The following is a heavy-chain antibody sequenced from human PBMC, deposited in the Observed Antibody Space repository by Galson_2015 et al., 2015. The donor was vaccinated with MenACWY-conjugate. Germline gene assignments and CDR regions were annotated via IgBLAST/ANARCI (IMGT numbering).Heavy chain of an antibody. V-gene: IGHV3-74*01. CDR1: GFTFSTYW. J-gene: IGHJ4*02. CDR2: IDPDGSTT. Sequence: SLRLSCAPSGFTFSTYWMHWVRQAPGKGLEWVSRIDPDGSTTDYAESMKGRFTISRDNAKNTLFLQIHSLRVEDTAVHYCATAGSYRFDYWGQGALVTVSS. CDR3: ATAGSYRFDY. D-gene: IGHD1-26*01.